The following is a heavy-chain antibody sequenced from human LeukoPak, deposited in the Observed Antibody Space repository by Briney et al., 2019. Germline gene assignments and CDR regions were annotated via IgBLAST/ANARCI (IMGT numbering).Heavy chain of an antibody. J-gene: IGHJ4*02. CDR2: IYSGGST. V-gene: IGHV3-53*01. CDR3: ARTTGGSGWYYFDY. D-gene: IGHD6-19*01. CDR1: GFTVSSNY. Sequence: PPGGSLRLSGAASGFTVSSNYMSWVRQAPGKGLEWVSVIYSGGSTYYADSVKGQFTISRDNSKNTLYFQMNSLRAEDTAVYYCARTTGGSGWYYFDYWGQGTLVTVSS.